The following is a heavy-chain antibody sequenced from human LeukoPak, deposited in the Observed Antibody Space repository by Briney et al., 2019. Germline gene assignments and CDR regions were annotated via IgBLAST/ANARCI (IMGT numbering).Heavy chain of an antibody. Sequence: SETLSLTCSVSNGSISPFYWSWIRQPPGKGLEWIGYIYYSGDTNYNPSFKSRVTMSVDTSKNQLSLGLNSVSAADTAFYYCVRHQYDLRTGPYYGMDVWGQGTAVTVSS. CDR2: IYYSGDT. V-gene: IGHV4-59*01. CDR1: NGSISPFY. J-gene: IGHJ6*02. CDR3: VRHQYDLRTGPYYGMDV. D-gene: IGHD3-3*01.